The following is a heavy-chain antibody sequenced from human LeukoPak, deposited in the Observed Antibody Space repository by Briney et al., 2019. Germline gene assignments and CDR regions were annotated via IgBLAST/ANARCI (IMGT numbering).Heavy chain of an antibody. CDR1: GGSFSGYY. CDR2: INQSGST. D-gene: IGHD3-16*02. J-gene: IGHJ4*02. V-gene: IGHV4-34*01. Sequence: SETLSLTCAVYGGSFSGYYWSWIRQPPGKGLEWIGEINQSGSTNYNPSLKSRVAISVDSSKNQFSLKLSSVTAADTAVYYCARGPTFYDYVWGSYRSTGYFDYWGQGTLVTVSS. CDR3: ARGPTFYDYVWGSYRSTGYFDY.